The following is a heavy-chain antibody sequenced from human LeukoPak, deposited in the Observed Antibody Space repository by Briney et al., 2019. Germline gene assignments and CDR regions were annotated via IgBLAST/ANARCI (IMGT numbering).Heavy chain of an antibody. CDR1: GFSFSDSY. Sequence: GGSLRLSCVVSGFSFSDSYMTWLRQTPGKGLESLAYISPSSHDIYYADSVKGRFTISRDNARTSLYLQMNSLGPDDTALYYCSTDPRLLTYWGQGTLVTVSS. D-gene: IGHD2-8*01. CDR2: ISPSSHDI. J-gene: IGHJ4*02. V-gene: IGHV3-11*01. CDR3: STDPRLLTY.